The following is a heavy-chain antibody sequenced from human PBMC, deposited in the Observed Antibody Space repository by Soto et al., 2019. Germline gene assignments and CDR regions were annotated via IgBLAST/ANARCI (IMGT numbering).Heavy chain of an antibody. Sequence: ASVKVSCKASGYTLTSYGISWVRQAPGQGLEWMGWISAYNGNTNYAQKLQGRVTMTTDTSTSTAYVELRSLRSDDTAVYYCARDEGYCSGGSCHNYYYYGMDVWGQGTTVTVSS. D-gene: IGHD2-15*01. CDR1: GYTLTSYG. CDR3: ARDEGYCSGGSCHNYYYYGMDV. V-gene: IGHV1-18*01. CDR2: ISAYNGNT. J-gene: IGHJ6*02.